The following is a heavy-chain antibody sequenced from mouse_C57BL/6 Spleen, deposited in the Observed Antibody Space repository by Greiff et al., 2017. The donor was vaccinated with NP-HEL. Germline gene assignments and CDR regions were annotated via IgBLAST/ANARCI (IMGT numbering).Heavy chain of an antibody. V-gene: IGHV5-16*01. CDR2: INYDGSST. CDR3: AREPDGYYPDY. Sequence: EVMLVESEGGLVQPGSSMKLSCTASGFTFSDYYMAWVRQVPEKGLEWVANINYDGSSTYYLDSLKSRFIISRDNAKNILYLQMSSLKSEDTATYYCAREPDGYYPDYWGQGTSVTVSS. D-gene: IGHD2-3*01. J-gene: IGHJ4*01. CDR1: GFTFSDYY.